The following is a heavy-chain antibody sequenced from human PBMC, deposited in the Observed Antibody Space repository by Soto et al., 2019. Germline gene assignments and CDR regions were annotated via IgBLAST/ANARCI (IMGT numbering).Heavy chain of an antibody. D-gene: IGHD6-19*01. Sequence: VQLVESGGGVVQPGRSLRLSCAASGFTFSDYAMHWVRQAPGKGLEWVAVVSRDGRNTHYADSVKGRFTISRDSSKNTGSLEMTSLRAEDTAVYYCAKGGRQWLVTADFNYWGQGALVTVSS. CDR2: VSRDGRNT. CDR3: AKGGRQWLVTADFNY. CDR1: GFTFSDYA. J-gene: IGHJ4*02. V-gene: IGHV3-30*18.